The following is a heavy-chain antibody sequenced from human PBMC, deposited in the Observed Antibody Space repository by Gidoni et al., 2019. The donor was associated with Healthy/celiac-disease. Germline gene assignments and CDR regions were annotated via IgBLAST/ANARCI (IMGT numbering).Heavy chain of an antibody. J-gene: IGHJ4*02. D-gene: IGHD1-7*01. V-gene: IGHV1-69*04. Sequence: QLQLVQSGAEAKNPGSSVKVSCKASGCTFSSYAISWMRQASGEGLEWMVRIIPILVIANYAQKFQGRVTITADKSASTAYMELSSLRSEDTAVYYCASGPELLKAFDYWGQGTLVTVSS. CDR2: IIPILVIA. CDR3: ASGPELLKAFDY. CDR1: GCTFSSYA.